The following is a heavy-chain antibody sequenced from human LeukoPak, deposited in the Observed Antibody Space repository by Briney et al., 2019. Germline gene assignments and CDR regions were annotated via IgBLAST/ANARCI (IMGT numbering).Heavy chain of an antibody. CDR1: GYTFTSYY. D-gene: IGHD6-13*01. CDR3: ARGSRIAAAGRRNWFDP. J-gene: IGHJ5*02. CDR2: INPSGGST. V-gene: IGHV1-46*01. Sequence: ASVKVSCKASGYTFTSYYMHWVRQAPGQGLEWMGIINPSGGSTSYAQKFQGRVTMTRDTSTSTVYIELSSLRSEDTAVYYCARGSRIAAAGRRNWFDPWGQGTLVTVSS.